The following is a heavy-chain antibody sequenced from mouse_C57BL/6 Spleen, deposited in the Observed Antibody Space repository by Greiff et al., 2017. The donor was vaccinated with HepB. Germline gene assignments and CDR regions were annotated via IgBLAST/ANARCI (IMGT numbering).Heavy chain of an antibody. CDR3: ARSRDYNWYFDV. D-gene: IGHD2-4*01. V-gene: IGHV1-81*01. CDR2: IYPRSGNT. Sequence: QVQLQQSGAELARPGASVKLSCKASGYTFTSYGISWVKQRTGQGLEWIGEIYPRSGNTYYNEKFKGKAKLTADKSSSTAYMELRSLTSEDSAVYFCARSRDYNWYFDVWGTGTTVTVSS. CDR1: GYTFTSYG. J-gene: IGHJ1*03.